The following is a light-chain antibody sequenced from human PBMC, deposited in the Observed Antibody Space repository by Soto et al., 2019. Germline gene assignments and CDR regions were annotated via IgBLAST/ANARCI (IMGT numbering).Light chain of an antibody. CDR1: QSVSNY. V-gene: IGKV3-11*02. CDR3: QQRSTWPHYS. Sequence: EIVLTQSPATLSLSPGQRATLSCRASQSVSNYLGWYQQKPGQAPGLLIYDTSNRATGIPARFSGSGSGRDFTLTISSLEPEDFAVYYCQQRSTWPHYSFGQGTKLEIK. J-gene: IGKJ2*03. CDR2: DTS.